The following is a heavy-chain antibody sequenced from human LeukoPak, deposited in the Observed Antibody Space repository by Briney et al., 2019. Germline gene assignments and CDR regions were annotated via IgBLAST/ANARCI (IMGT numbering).Heavy chain of an antibody. V-gene: IGHV1-69*04. J-gene: IGHJ4*02. CDR2: IIPILGIA. Sequence: PAASVKDSCKASGGTFSSYAISWVRQAPGQGLEWMGRIIPILGIANYAQKFQGRVTITADKSTSTAYMELSSLRSEDTAVYYCASGQNYFDYWGQGTLVTVSS. CDR3: ASGQNYFDY. CDR1: GGTFSSYA.